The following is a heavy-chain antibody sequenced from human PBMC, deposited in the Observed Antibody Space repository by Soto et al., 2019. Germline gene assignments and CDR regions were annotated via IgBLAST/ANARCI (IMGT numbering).Heavy chain of an antibody. J-gene: IGHJ6*02. V-gene: IGHV4-38-2*02. CDR1: GYSISSGYY. CDR3: ARDQMGYGDGRWLSYYYYYGMDV. Sequence: KTSETLSLTCAVSGYSISSGYYWGWIRQPPGKGLEWIGSIYHSGSTYYNPSLKSRVTISVDTSKNQFSLKLSSVTAADTAVYYCARDQMGYGDGRWLSYYYYYGMDVWGQGTTVTVSS. D-gene: IGHD4-17*01. CDR2: IYHSGST.